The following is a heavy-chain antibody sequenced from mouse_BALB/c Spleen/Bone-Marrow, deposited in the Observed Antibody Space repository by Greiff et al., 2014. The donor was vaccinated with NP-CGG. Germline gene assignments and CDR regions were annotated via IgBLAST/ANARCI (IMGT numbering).Heavy chain of an antibody. CDR2: FNLTIGGT. V-gene: IGHV1S81*02. CDR3: TRSAGRGFAY. Sequence: VKLMESGADLVKPGASVKLSCKASGYTFTSSYMFWVKQRPGQGLEWIGEFNLTIGGTVFNEKLKKKVTGKVDKSASKAYIQPSSLTSEDAAVDSCTRSAGRGFAYWGQGTLVTVSA. J-gene: IGHJ3*01. CDR1: GYTFTSSY.